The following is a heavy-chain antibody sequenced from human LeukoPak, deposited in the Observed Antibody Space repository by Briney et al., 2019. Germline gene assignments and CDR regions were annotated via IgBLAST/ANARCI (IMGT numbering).Heavy chain of an antibody. CDR3: ARSSFAGWFDP. CDR1: DGSISSSSYY. V-gene: IGHV4-39*01. Sequence: PSETLSLTCTVSDGSISSSSYYWGWIRQPPGKGLEWIGSIYYSGSTYYNPSLKSRVTISVDTSKNQFSLKLSSVTAADTAVYYCARSSFAGWFDPWGQGTLVTVSS. J-gene: IGHJ5*02. D-gene: IGHD3-3*01. CDR2: IYYSGST.